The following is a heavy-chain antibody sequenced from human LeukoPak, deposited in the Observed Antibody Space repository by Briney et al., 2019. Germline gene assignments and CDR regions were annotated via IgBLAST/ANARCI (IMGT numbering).Heavy chain of an antibody. D-gene: IGHD3-9*01. J-gene: IGHJ5*02. CDR2: ISSSSSYI. V-gene: IGHV3-21*01. CDR1: GFTFSSYS. Sequence: GGSLRLSCAASGFTFSSYSMNWVRQAPGKGLEWVSSISSSSSYIYYAESVKGRFTISRDNAKNSLYLQMNSLRAEDTAVYYCARGDILTGYYHWGQGTLVTVSS. CDR3: ARGDILTGYYH.